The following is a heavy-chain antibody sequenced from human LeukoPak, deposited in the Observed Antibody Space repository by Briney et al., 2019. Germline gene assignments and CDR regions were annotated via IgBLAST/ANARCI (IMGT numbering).Heavy chain of an antibody. J-gene: IGHJ4*02. CDR3: ARAVSSGYYNLYFDY. CDR2: IKKDGSEE. V-gene: IGHV3-7*04. D-gene: IGHD3-22*01. Sequence: GGSLRLSCAASGFTFSSYWMNWVRQAPGKGLEWVANIKKDGSEEFYVDSVKGRFTISRDNAKDSLYLQVNSLRAEDTAVYYCARAVSSGYYNLYFDYWGQGTLVTVSS. CDR1: GFTFSSYW.